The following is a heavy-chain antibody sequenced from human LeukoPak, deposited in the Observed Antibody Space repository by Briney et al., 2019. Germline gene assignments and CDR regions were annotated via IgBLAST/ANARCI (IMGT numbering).Heavy chain of an antibody. V-gene: IGHV3-23*01. CDR1: GFTFSSYA. Sequence: GGSLRLSCAASGFTFSSYAMSWVRQAPGKGLEWVSAISGSGGSTYYADSVKGRFTISRDNSKNTLYLQMNSLRAEDTAVYYCAREGYDYVWGSYRQRNSFDYWGQGTLVTVSS. J-gene: IGHJ4*02. CDR2: ISGSGGST. D-gene: IGHD3-16*02. CDR3: AREGYDYVWGSYRQRNSFDY.